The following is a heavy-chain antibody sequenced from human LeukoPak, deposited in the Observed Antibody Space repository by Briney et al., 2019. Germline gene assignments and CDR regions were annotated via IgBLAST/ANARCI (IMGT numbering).Heavy chain of an antibody. CDR1: GLNFSDYY. V-gene: IGHV3-11*01. Sequence: GGSLRLYSAASGLNFSDYYMSWIRQAPGKGLEWLSYINIGGTNTHYADSVKGRFTISRDNAKKSLYLEMTNLRAEDTAVYYCATDGAGFDTWGQGVLVTVPS. CDR3: ATDGAGFDT. CDR2: INIGGTNT. J-gene: IGHJ5*02.